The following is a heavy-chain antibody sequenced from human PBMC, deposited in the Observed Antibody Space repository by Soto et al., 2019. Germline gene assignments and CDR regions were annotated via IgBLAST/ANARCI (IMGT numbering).Heavy chain of an antibody. CDR1: GFTFSNYA. J-gene: IGHJ6*03. Sequence: VQLVESGGGVVQPGGSLRPSCAAFGFTFSNYAMFWVRQSPGEGLEWVALISYDGRDESYVDSVKGRFSISRDNSKDTLYLQMDSLRAQDTAVYYCARRTAAAYYMDVWGKGTTVTVSS. V-gene: IGHV3-30*03. CDR3: ARRTAAAYYMDV. D-gene: IGHD6-13*01. CDR2: ISYDGRDE.